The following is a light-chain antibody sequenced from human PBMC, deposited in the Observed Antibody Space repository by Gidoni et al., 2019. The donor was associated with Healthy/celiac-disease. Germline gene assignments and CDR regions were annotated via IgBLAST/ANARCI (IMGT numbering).Light chain of an antibody. CDR2: DAS. Sequence: DIQMTQSQSSLSASVGDRVTITFQASQDISNDLNWYQQKPGKAPKLLIYDASNLETGVPSRFSGSGFGTDFTFTISSLQPEDIATYYCQQYDNLPPACGGGTKVEIK. CDR3: QQYDNLPPA. V-gene: IGKV1-33*01. J-gene: IGKJ4*01. CDR1: QDISND.